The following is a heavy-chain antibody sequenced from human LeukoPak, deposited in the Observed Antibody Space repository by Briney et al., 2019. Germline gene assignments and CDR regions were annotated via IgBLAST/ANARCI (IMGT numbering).Heavy chain of an antibody. J-gene: IGHJ5*02. D-gene: IGHD2-2*01. CDR2: ISSSGSTI. Sequence: PGGSLRLSCAASGFTFSDYYMSWIRQAPGKGLEWVSYISSSGSTIYYADSVKGRFTISRGNAKNSLYLQMNSLRAEDTAVYYCARVAAPVVVVPAALNWFDPWGQGTLVTVSS. CDR1: GFTFSDYY. V-gene: IGHV3-11*01. CDR3: ARVAAPVVVVPAALNWFDP.